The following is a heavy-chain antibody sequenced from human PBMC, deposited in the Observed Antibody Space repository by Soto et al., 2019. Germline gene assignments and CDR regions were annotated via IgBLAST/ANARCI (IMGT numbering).Heavy chain of an antibody. CDR1: GFTFISYA. Sequence: EVQLVESGGGLVQPGGSLRLSFAASGFTFISYAMHWVRQAPWKGLEYVSAISSYGGSTYYANSVKGRFTISRDNSKNSLYLQMGSLRAEDMAVYYCARNPDSSGYYYFDSGGKGTLVTVSS. V-gene: IGHV3-64*01. D-gene: IGHD3-22*01. J-gene: IGHJ4*02. CDR3: ARNPDSSGYYYFDS. CDR2: ISSYGGST.